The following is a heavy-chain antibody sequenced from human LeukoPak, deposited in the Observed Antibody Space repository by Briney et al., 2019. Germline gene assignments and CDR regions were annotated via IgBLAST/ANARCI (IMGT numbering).Heavy chain of an antibody. D-gene: IGHD4-23*01. CDR2: ISYDGSNK. CDR3: ARDVNYGDNSDAFDV. V-gene: IGHV3-30-3*01. Sequence: PGRSLRLSCAASGFTFSSYAMHWVRQAPGKGLEWVAVISYDGSNKYYADSVKGRFTISRDNSKNTLYLQMNSLRVEDTAEYYCARDVNYGDNSDAFDVWGQGTLVTVSS. J-gene: IGHJ3*01. CDR1: GFTFSSYA.